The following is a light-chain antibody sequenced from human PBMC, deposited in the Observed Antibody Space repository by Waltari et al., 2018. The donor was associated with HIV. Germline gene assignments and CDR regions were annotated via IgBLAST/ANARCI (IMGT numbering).Light chain of an antibody. CDR2: GAS. V-gene: IGKV3-20*01. CDR3: QHYDTSPT. J-gene: IGKJ1*01. Sequence: EIVLTQSPGTLSLSPGDRATLSCRASQRLSSSYLAWYQQRPGQAPRLLIYGASSRAPGIPDKFSGSGSGTDFTLTISRLEPADFALYYCQHYDTSPTFGQGTKVEIK. CDR1: QRLSSSY.